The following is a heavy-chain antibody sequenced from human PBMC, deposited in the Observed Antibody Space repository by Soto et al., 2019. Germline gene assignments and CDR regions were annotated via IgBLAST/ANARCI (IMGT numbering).Heavy chain of an antibody. J-gene: IGHJ6*02. D-gene: IGHD6-13*01. CDR1: GYTFTSCG. V-gene: IGHV1-18*01. CDR2: ISAYNGNT. Sequence: ASVKVSCKASGYTFTSCGISWVRQAPGQGLEWMGCISAYNGNTNYAQNLQGRVTMTTDTSTSTAYMELRSLRSDDTAVYYCARDRSSRWFSKFYYYYGMDVGGQGTTVTVSS. CDR3: ARDRSSRWFSKFYYYYGMDV.